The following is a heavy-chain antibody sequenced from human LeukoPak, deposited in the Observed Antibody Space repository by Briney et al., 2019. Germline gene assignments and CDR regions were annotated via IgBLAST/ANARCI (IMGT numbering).Heavy chain of an antibody. CDR3: ARDGGNYDTVTTDSNWFDP. J-gene: IGHJ5*02. D-gene: IGHD4-17*01. CDR2: IYVSGSGIT. Sequence: PSETLSLTCTVSGGSISNYYWSWIRQPAGKGLEWIGRIYVSGSGITNYNPSLKSRVTISVDKSKNQFSLKLSSVTAADTAVYYCARDGGNYDTVTTDSNWFDPWGQGTLVTVSS. CDR1: GGSISNYY. V-gene: IGHV4-4*07.